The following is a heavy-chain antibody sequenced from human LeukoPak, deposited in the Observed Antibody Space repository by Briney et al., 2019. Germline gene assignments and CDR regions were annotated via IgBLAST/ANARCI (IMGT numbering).Heavy chain of an antibody. J-gene: IGHJ4*02. CDR3: AKSVEAVAGFFDY. CDR2: ISWNSGSI. V-gene: IGHV3-9*03. D-gene: IGHD6-19*01. CDR1: GFTFDDYA. Sequence: GGSLRLSCAASGFTFDDYAMHWVRQAPGKGLEWVSGISWNSGSISYADSVKGRFTISRDNAKNSLYLQMNSLRAEDMALYYCAKSVEAVAGFFDYWGQGTLVTVSS.